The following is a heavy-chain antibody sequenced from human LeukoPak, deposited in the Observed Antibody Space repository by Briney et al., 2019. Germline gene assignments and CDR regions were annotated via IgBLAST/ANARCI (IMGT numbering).Heavy chain of an antibody. CDR2: LNAGGGST. CDR3: ATPIRDRYCSGGSCYSPSDF. D-gene: IGHD2-15*01. V-gene: IGHV3-23*01. CDR1: GFTFSSYA. Sequence: PGGSLRLSCAASGFTFSSYAMSWVRQAPGKGLEWVSALNAGGGSTHYADSVKGRFTISRDNSKNTLYLQMNSLGVEDTAVYYCATPIRDRYCSGGSCYSPSDFWGQGTLVTVSS. J-gene: IGHJ4*02.